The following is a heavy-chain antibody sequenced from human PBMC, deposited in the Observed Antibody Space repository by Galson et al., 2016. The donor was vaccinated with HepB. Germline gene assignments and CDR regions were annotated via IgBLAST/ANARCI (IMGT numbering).Heavy chain of an antibody. CDR1: GFSLTTSGVG. V-gene: IGHV2-5*02. CDR2: IYWDDDK. CDR3: AHRRHYYGTYGFDT. D-gene: IGHD3-10*01. Sequence: PALVNPTQTLTLTCALSGFSLTTSGVGVGWIRQPPGKALEWLALIYWDDDKRSSPSLKSRLTITKDTSKNQVVLTMTNMDPVDTATYYCAHRRHYYGTYGFDTWGQGTMVTVSS. J-gene: IGHJ3*02.